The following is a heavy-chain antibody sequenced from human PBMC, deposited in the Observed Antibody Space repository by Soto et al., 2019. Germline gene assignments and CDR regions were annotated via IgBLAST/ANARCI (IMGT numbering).Heavy chain of an antibody. D-gene: IGHD3-16*02. CDR2: ISGSGGST. Sequence: PGGSLRLSCAASGFTFSSYAMSWVRQAPGKGLEWVSAISGSGGSTYYADSVKGRFTISRDSSKNTLYLQMNSLRAEDTAVYYCAKEDGLAVWGSYRYDAFDIWGQGTMVTVSS. CDR3: AKEDGLAVWGSYRYDAFDI. J-gene: IGHJ3*02. CDR1: GFTFSSYA. V-gene: IGHV3-23*01.